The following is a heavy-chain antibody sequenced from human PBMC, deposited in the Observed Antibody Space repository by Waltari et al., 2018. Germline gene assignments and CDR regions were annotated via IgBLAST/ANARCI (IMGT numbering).Heavy chain of an antibody. CDR2: ISYDGSNK. Sequence: QVQLVESGGGVVQPGRSLRLSCAASGFTFSSYGMHWVRQAPGKGLEWVAVISYDGSNKYYADSVKGRFTISRDNSKNTLYLQMNSLRAEDTAVYYCAKNYRDAGAERFLGYWGQGTLVTVSS. V-gene: IGHV3-30*18. J-gene: IGHJ4*02. CDR3: AKNYRDAGAERFLGY. D-gene: IGHD3-3*01. CDR1: GFTFSSYG.